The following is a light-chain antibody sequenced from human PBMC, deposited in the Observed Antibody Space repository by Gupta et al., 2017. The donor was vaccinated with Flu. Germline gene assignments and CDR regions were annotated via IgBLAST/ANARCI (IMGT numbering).Light chain of an antibody. CDR1: SSAVGGYHY. CDR2: EVT. J-gene: IGLJ2*01. Sequence: QSALTQPPSASGSPGQSVTISCTGTSSAVGGYHYVSWYPQHPGKAPKLMIYEVTTRPSGVTDRFSGSKSGNTASLTVSGLQAEDEADYYCSSYAGTNNVIFGVGTKLTVL. CDR3: SSYAGTNNVI. V-gene: IGLV2-8*01.